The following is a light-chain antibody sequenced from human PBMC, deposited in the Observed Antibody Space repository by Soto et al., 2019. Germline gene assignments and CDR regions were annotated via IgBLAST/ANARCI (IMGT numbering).Light chain of an antibody. CDR1: SSDVGGYNY. CDR3: TSYTSSSTLVV. Sequence: QSALTQPASVSGSPGQSITISCTGTSSDVGGYNYVSWYQQHPGKAPKLMIDDVSKRPSGVSNRFAGSKSGNTASLTISGGQAEDEADYDCTSYTSSSTLVVFGGGTKLTVL. V-gene: IGLV2-14*01. J-gene: IGLJ2*01. CDR2: DVS.